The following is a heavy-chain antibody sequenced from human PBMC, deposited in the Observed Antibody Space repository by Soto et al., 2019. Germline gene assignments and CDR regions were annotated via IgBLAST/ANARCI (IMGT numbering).Heavy chain of an antibody. Sequence: ASVKVSCKASGYTFTGYYIHWLRQSPGQGLEWMGGINPNSGASNYAQKFQGRVTMTRDTSISTAYMELSSLRSDDTAVYYCARYCSSTSCQFDPWGQGTLVTVSS. J-gene: IGHJ5*02. V-gene: IGHV1-2*02. D-gene: IGHD2-2*01. CDR2: INPNSGAS. CDR3: ARYCSSTSCQFDP. CDR1: GYTFTGYY.